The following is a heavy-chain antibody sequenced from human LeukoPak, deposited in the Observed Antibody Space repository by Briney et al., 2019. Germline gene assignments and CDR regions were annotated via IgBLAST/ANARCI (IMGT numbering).Heavy chain of an antibody. CDR2: ISSGSTYT. CDR1: GFSVNINY. CDR3: ARVSSSSTNYFDS. J-gene: IGHJ4*02. D-gene: IGHD6-19*01. Sequence: GGSLRLSCVASGFSVNINYMTWIRQAPGKGLEWVSYISSGSTYTNYGDAVKGRFIISRDNAKNSLYLQMNSLRAEDTAVYYCARVSSSSTNYFDSWGQGTLVTVSS. V-gene: IGHV3-11*06.